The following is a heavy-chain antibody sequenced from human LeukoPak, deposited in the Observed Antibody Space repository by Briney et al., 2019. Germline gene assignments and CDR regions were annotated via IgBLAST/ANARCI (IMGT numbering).Heavy chain of an antibody. CDR2: INTNTGNP. Sequence: AASVKVSCKASGYTFTSHAMDWVRQAPGQGLEWMGWINTNTGNPTYAQGFTGRFVFSLDTSVSTAYLQISSLKAEDTAVYYCARDRLTMVRGVTGGRWFDPWGQGTLVTVSS. V-gene: IGHV7-4-1*02. CDR1: GYTFTSHA. CDR3: ARDRLTMVRGVTGGRWFDP. J-gene: IGHJ5*02. D-gene: IGHD3-10*01.